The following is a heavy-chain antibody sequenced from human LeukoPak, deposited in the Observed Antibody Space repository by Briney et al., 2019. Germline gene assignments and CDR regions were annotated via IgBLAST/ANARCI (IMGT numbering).Heavy chain of an antibody. CDR1: GMTFSYYS. V-gene: IGHV3-48*04. Sequence: GGSLRLSCADSGMTFSYYSMNWVRQAPGKGLEWIAYITRTSTTIYYAESVKGRFTISRDNTKNSLSLRMNSLRVDDTAVYYCARVGKSGWDFDHWGQGTLVTVSS. CDR2: ITRTSTTI. J-gene: IGHJ4*02. D-gene: IGHD6-19*01. CDR3: ARVGKSGWDFDH.